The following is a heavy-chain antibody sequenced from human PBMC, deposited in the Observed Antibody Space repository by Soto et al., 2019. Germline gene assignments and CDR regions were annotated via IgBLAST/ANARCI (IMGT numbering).Heavy chain of an antibody. V-gene: IGHV1-69*01. CDR2: IITIFGTA. Sequence: QVQLVQSGAEVKKPGSSVKVSCKASGGTFSSYAISWVRQAPGQGLEWMGGIITIFGTANYAQKFQGRVTITADESTSTAYMELSSLRYEDTAVYYCARDRRVSYSGSYFFDYWGQGTLVTVSS. D-gene: IGHD1-26*01. CDR3: ARDRRVSYSGSYFFDY. CDR1: GGTFSSYA. J-gene: IGHJ4*02.